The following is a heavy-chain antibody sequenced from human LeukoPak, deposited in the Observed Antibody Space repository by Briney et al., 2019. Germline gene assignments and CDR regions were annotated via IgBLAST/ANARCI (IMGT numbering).Heavy chain of an antibody. CDR3: ARHLTASNFPFDY. Sequence: SETLSLTCNVSGGSISSYYWSWIRQPPGKGLEWIWYTYYSGSTSYNPSLKSRVTISVDTSKNQFSLKLNSVTAADTAVYYCARHLTASNFPFDYWGQGTLVTVSS. CDR1: GGSISSYY. D-gene: IGHD2-21*02. J-gene: IGHJ4*02. V-gene: IGHV4-59*08. CDR2: TYYSGST.